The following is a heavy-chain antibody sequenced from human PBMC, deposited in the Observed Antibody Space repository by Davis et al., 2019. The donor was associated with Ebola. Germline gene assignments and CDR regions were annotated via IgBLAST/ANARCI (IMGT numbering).Heavy chain of an antibody. Sequence: ASVKVSCKASGYTFTSYAMHWVRQAPGQRLEWMGWINAGNGNTKYSQKFQGRVTITRDTSASTAYMELSSLRSEDTAVYYCARQDLDCSSSSCYGPYYYGMDVWGQGTTVTVSS. CDR1: GYTFTSYA. D-gene: IGHD2-2*01. V-gene: IGHV1-3*01. CDR3: ARQDLDCSSSSCYGPYYYGMDV. CDR2: INAGNGNT. J-gene: IGHJ6*02.